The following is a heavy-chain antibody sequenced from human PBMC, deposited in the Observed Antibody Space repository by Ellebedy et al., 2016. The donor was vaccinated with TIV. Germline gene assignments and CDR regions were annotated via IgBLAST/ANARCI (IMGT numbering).Heavy chain of an antibody. V-gene: IGHV1-2*04. Sequence: ASVKVSXKASGYTFTGYYLHWVRQAPGQGLEWMGWINPNSGDTNYAQTFQGWVTMTSDTSISTAYVELTSVTSDDTAVYFCVRDNGPPGATFDLWGQGTMVIVAS. CDR2: INPNSGDT. J-gene: IGHJ3*01. CDR3: VRDNGPPGATFDL. D-gene: IGHD2-8*01. CDR1: GYTFTGYY.